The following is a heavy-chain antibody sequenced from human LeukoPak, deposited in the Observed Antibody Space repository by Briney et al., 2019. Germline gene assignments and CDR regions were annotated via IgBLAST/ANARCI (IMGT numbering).Heavy chain of an antibody. CDR3: VSRSTWYYYGSGSFYGMDV. V-gene: IGHV3-48*03. CDR2: ISSSGSTI. J-gene: IGHJ6*02. CDR1: GFTFSSYE. D-gene: IGHD3-10*01. Sequence: PGGSLRLSCAASGFTFSSYEMNWVRQAPGKGLEWVSYISSSGSTIYYADSVKGRLTISRDNAKNSLYLQMNSLRAEDTAVYYCVSRSTWYYYGSGSFYGMDVWGQGTTVTVSS.